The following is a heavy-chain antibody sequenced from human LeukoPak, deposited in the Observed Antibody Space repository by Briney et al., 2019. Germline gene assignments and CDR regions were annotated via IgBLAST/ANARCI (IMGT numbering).Heavy chain of an antibody. Sequence: SETLSLTCTVSGGSISSSSYYWGWIRQPPGKGLEWIGEIYHSGNTNYNPSLKSRVTISVDTSKNQFSLKLSSVTAADTAVYYCARGTNTANNWFDPWGQGTLVTVSS. CDR3: ARGTNTANNWFDP. V-gene: IGHV4-39*07. CDR1: GGSISSSSYY. CDR2: IYHSGNT. J-gene: IGHJ5*02. D-gene: IGHD5-18*01.